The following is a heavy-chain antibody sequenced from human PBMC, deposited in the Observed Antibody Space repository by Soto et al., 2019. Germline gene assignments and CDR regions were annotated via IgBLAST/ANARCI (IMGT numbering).Heavy chain of an antibody. CDR3: AKDRYGGNSYYYYYYGMDV. CDR2: ISGSGGST. D-gene: IGHD4-17*01. Sequence: VQLLESGGGLVQPGGSLRLSCAASGFTFSSYAMSWVRQAPGKGLEWVSAISGSGGSTYYADSVKGRFTISRDNSKNTLYLQMNSLRAEDTAVYYCAKDRYGGNSYYYYYYGMDVWGQGTTVTVSS. V-gene: IGHV3-23*01. J-gene: IGHJ6*02. CDR1: GFTFSSYA.